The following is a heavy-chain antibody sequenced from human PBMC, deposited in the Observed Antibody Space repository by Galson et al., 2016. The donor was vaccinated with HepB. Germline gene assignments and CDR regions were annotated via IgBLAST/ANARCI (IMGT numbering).Heavy chain of an antibody. J-gene: IGHJ3*02. CDR1: GDSVNIGGYY. V-gene: IGHV4-31*03. D-gene: IGHD6-19*01. CDR3: AREYSSGWIVFDI. Sequence: TLSLTCTVSGDSVNIGGYYWSWIRQHPGQGLEWIGYIYYSGSTYYDPSLKSRVAVSLDTSKNQFSLKLSSVTAADTAVYYCAREYSSGWIVFDIWGQGTMVTVSS. CDR2: IYYSGST.